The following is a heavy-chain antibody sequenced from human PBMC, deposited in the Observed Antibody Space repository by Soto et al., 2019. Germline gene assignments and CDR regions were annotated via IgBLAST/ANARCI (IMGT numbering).Heavy chain of an antibody. CDR3: ARDLNAYDYVWGLLDY. V-gene: IGHV3-20*04. Sequence: GSLRHSCAASGGTCITYGMRWVRQATGKGLEWVSGINWNDGSTGYADSVKGRFTISRDNAKNSLYLQMNSLRAEDTALYYCARDLNAYDYVWGLLDYWGQGTLVTVSS. CDR2: INWNDGST. CDR1: GGTCITYG. J-gene: IGHJ4*02. D-gene: IGHD3-16*01.